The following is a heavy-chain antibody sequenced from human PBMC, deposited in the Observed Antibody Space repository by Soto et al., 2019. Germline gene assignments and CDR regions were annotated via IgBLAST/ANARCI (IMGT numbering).Heavy chain of an antibody. Sequence: PGESLKLYCKGSGYSFTNYWIGWVRQMPGKGLEGMGIIFPDDSDTRYSPSFQGQVTISADKSISTASLQWSSLKASDTAMYYCARLVGLQSGYYYGMDVWGQGTTVTVSS. CDR2: IFPDDSDT. J-gene: IGHJ6*02. V-gene: IGHV5-51*01. CDR1: GYSFTNYW. CDR3: ARLVGLQSGYYYGMDV. D-gene: IGHD1-1*01.